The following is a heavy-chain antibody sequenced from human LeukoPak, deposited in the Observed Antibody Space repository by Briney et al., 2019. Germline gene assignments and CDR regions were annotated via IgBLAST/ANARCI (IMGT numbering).Heavy chain of an antibody. Sequence: GGSLRLSCAASGFTFSSYAMHWVRQAPGKGLEWVAVISYDGSNKYYADSVKGRFTISIDNSKNTLYLQMNSLRAEDTAVYYCARDRQWLLFDYWGQGTLVTVSS. D-gene: IGHD3-22*01. CDR1: GFTFSSYA. V-gene: IGHV3-30*04. CDR2: ISYDGSNK. J-gene: IGHJ4*02. CDR3: ARDRQWLLFDY.